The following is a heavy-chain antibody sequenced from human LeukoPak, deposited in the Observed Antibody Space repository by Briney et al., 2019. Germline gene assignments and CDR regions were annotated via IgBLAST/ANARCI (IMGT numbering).Heavy chain of an antibody. CDR1: GFPFSSYW. CDR3: TRVGYIDEGIDY. CDR2: IKQDGSKK. D-gene: IGHD5-24*01. V-gene: IGHV3-7*04. J-gene: IGHJ4*02. Sequence: GGSLRLSCVASGFPFSSYWITWVRQAPGKGLEWVANIKQDGSKKSYVDSVKGRFTISRDNAKNSLYLQMNSLRAEDTAIYYCTRVGYIDEGIDYWGQGTLVTVSS.